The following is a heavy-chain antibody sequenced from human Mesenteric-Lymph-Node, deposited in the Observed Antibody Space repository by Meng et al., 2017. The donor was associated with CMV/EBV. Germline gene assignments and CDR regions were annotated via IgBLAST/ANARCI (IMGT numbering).Heavy chain of an antibody. D-gene: IGHD4-23*01. CDR2: ISAHSSYI. J-gene: IGHJ4*02. Sequence: GESLKISCAASGFTFSRYWMSWVRQAPGKGLEWVSSISAHSSYIFYADSVKGRFTISRDNAKNSVYLQMNNLRADDTAVYYCAAFLRGATVINLGDYWGQGTLVTVSS. CDR3: AAFLRGATVINLGDY. CDR1: GFTFSRYW. V-gene: IGHV3-21*01.